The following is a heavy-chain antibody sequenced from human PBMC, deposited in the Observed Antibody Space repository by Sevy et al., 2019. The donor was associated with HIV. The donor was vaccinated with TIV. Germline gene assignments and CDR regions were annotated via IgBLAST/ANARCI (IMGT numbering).Heavy chain of an antibody. CDR3: ARGNIEITMMIVVFTGGIYYFDY. D-gene: IGHD3-22*01. CDR1: GGSFSGYY. J-gene: IGHJ4*02. Sequence: SETLSLTCAVYGGSFSGYYWSWIRQPPGKGLEWIGEISHSGTVNYNPSLKSRVTISVDTSKDQFSLKVSSVTAAETAVYYCARGNIEITMMIVVFTGGIYYFDYWGQGTLVTVSS. CDR2: ISHSGTV. V-gene: IGHV4-34*01.